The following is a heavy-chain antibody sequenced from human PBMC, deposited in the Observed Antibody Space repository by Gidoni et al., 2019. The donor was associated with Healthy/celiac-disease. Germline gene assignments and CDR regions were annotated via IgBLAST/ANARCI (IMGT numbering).Heavy chain of an antibody. CDR3: ARVSGFYGMDV. D-gene: IGHD6-25*01. V-gene: IGHV4-30-2*01. Sequence: QLQLQESGAGLLTPSQTLSLTCAVPGGSSSSGGYSWSWIRQPPGKGLEWIGYIYHIGSTYYNPCLKSRVTISVYRSKNQCSLKLSSVTVADTAVYYCARVSGFYGMDVWGQGTTVTVSS. CDR2: IYHIGST. J-gene: IGHJ6*02. CDR1: GGSSSSGGYS.